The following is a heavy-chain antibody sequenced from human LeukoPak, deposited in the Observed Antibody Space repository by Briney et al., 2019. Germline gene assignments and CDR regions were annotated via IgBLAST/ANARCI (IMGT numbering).Heavy chain of an antibody. CDR2: MYHNGST. CDR3: ARHPSGRMWLQQGGWFDP. Sequence: PSEALSLTCTVSGGSISSYYWSWIRQPPGEGLEWIGSMYHNGSTYYNPSLKSRVTISVDTSKNQFSLKLTSVTAADTAVYYCARHPSGRMWLQQGGWFDPWGQGTLVTVSS. CDR1: GGSISSYY. V-gene: IGHV4-59*08. J-gene: IGHJ5*02. D-gene: IGHD5-24*01.